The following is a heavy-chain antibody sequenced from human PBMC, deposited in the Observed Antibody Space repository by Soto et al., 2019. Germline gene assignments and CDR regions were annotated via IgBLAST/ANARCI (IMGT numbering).Heavy chain of an antibody. J-gene: IGHJ4*02. CDR3: ARDTTRLEH. CDR1: GFSFSDSY. V-gene: IGHV3-11*01. CDR2: ISSGPFTI. D-gene: IGHD1-1*01. Sequence: PGWSLRLSCVVSGFSFSDSYMTWVRQIPGKGLEWIASISSGPFTISYAAAVKGRFTISRDDGHNSLFLQMDSLRAEDTALYYCARDTTRLEHWGQGTLVTVSS.